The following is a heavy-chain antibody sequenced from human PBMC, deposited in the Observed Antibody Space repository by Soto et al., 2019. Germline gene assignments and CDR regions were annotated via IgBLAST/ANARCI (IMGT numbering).Heavy chain of an antibody. D-gene: IGHD4-17*01. CDR1: YGSISSYY. J-gene: IGHJ6*02. CDR3: ARGLYGDSTPFYKGMDV. CDR2: IYFSGGT. Sequence: KSSETLSLTCTVSYGSISSYYWSWIRQPAGSGLEWIGRIYFSGGTNYNPSLKSRITMSVDTSKNQFSLNLTSVTAADTAVYYCARGLYGDSTPFYKGMDVCCQGTTVTVS. V-gene: IGHV4-4*07.